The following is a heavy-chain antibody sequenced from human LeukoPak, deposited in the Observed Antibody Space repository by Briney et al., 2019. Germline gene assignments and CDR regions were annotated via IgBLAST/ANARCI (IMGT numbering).Heavy chain of an antibody. CDR2: AYYSGST. Sequence: SETLSLTCTVSGDSISSSPYYWGWIRQPPGKGIEWIGSAYYSGSTYYNPSLKSRVTVSLDTSKNQFSLKLTAVTAADTAVYCCVSLRFLRFGDYWGQGTLVTVSS. D-gene: IGHD3-10*01. J-gene: IGHJ4*02. V-gene: IGHV4-39*01. CDR1: GDSISSSPYY. CDR3: VSLRFLRFGDY.